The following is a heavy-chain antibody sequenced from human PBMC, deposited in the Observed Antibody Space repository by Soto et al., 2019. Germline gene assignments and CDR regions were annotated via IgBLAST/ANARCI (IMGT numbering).Heavy chain of an antibody. V-gene: IGHV3-30*03. D-gene: IGHD1-7*01. J-gene: IGHJ4*02. Sequence: GGSRRLACAASGFTFSRCYMHQFQQAPGKGLEWVSVITYDGSNKYYADSVKGRFTISRDNSKNTLYLQMNSLRAEDTAVYYCARGSITGTTGLDFWGQGTLVTVSS. CDR2: ITYDGSNK. CDR3: ARGSITGTTGLDF. CDR1: GFTFSRCY.